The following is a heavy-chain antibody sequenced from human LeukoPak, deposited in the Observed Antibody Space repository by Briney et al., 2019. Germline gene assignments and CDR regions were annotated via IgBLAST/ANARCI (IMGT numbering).Heavy chain of an antibody. CDR1: GFTFSDHY. D-gene: IGHD2-21*02. CDR2: IRNKANSYTT. Sequence: PGGSLRLSCAVSGFTFSDHYMDWVRQAPGKGLEWVGRIRNKANSYTTEYAASVRGRFTISRDDSKNSLYLQMHRLKPEDTAVYYCVRVGLANCGGDCSSWRQGTPATVSS. CDR3: VRVGLANCGGDCSS. J-gene: IGHJ4*02. V-gene: IGHV3-72*01.